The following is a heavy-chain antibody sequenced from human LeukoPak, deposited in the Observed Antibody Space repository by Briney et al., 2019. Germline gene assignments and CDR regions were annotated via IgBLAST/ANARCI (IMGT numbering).Heavy chain of an antibody. V-gene: IGHV4-34*01. CDR2: INHSGST. D-gene: IGHD5-24*01. CDR3: ARNSAYNFLD. Sequence: SETLSLTCAVYGGSFSGYYWSWIRQPPGKGLEWIGEINHSGSTNYNPSLKSRVTISVDTSKNQFSLKLSSVTAADTAVYYCARNSAYNFLDWGQGTLVTVSS. CDR1: GGSFSGYY. J-gene: IGHJ1*01.